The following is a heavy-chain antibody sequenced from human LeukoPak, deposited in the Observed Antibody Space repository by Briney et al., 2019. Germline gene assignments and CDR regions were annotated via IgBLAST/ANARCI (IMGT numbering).Heavy chain of an antibody. J-gene: IGHJ4*02. CDR2: ISSSSSYI. D-gene: IGHD2-15*01. CDR1: GFTFSSYS. Sequence: GGSLRLSCAASGFTFSSYSMNWVRQAPGKGLEWVSSISSSSSYIYYADSVKGRFTISRDNAKNSLYLQMNSLRAEDTAVYYCARDVYCSGGSCYSFDYWGQGTLVTVSS. CDR3: ARDVYCSGGSCYSFDY. V-gene: IGHV3-21*01.